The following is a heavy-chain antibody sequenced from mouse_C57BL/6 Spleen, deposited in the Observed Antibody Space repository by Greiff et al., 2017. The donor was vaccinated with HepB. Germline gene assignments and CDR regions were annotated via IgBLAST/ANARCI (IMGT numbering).Heavy chain of an antibody. D-gene: IGHD4-1*01. CDR3: TRGSNWEAWFAY. V-gene: IGHV5-9-1*02. Sequence: EVQVVESGEGLVKPGGSLKLSCAASGFTFSSYAMSWVRQTPEKRLEWVAYISSGGDYIYYADTVKGRFTISRDNARNTLYLQMSSLKSEDTAMYYCTRGSNWEAWFAYWGQGTLVTVSA. CDR1: GFTFSSYA. J-gene: IGHJ3*01. CDR2: ISSGGDYI.